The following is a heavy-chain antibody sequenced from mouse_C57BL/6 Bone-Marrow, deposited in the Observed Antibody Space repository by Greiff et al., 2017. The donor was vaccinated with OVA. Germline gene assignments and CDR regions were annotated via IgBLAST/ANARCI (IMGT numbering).Heavy chain of an antibody. CDR1: GYTFTSYW. Sequence: VQLQQPGAELVMPGASVKLSCKASGYTFTSYWMHWVKQRPGQGLEWIGEIYPSDSYTNYNQKFKGKSTLTVDKSSSTAYMQLSSLTSEDSAVYYCARSPGYFDYWGQGTTLTVSS. J-gene: IGHJ2*01. CDR3: ARSPGYFDY. V-gene: IGHV1-69*01. CDR2: IYPSDSYT.